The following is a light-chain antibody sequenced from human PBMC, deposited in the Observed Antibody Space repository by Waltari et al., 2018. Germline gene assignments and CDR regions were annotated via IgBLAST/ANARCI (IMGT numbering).Light chain of an antibody. CDR2: GTS. V-gene: IGKV3-20*01. CDR3: QQYDGEVVT. Sequence: EIVLTQSPGTLSLSPGERATLSCRASQSGTSISLTWYQQKLGQAPRLLIYGTSSGSGTDFTLTISRLEPEDFAVYYCQQYDGEVVTFGGGTKVEI. J-gene: IGKJ4*01. CDR1: QSGTSIS.